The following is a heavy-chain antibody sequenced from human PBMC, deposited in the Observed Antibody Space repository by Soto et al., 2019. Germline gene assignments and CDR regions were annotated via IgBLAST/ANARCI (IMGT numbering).Heavy chain of an antibody. Sequence: PGGSLRLSCAASGFTFSSYGMSWVRQAPGKGLEWVSAITQSGDLTFYIDSVRGRFTISKDSSENTLYLQMNNLRAEDTAVYYCAKEENAGMVVNTFDHWGPGNLVTVSS. D-gene: IGHD2-21*01. CDR1: GFTFSSYG. V-gene: IGHV3-23*01. J-gene: IGHJ4*02. CDR2: ITQSGDLT. CDR3: AKEENAGMVVNTFDH.